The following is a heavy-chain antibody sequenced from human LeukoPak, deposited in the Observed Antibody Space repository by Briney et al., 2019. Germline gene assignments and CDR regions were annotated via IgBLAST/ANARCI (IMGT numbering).Heavy chain of an antibody. CDR3: AKVGEQQLADY. V-gene: IGHV3-48*01. CDR1: GFTFSSYS. J-gene: IGHJ4*02. CDR2: ITASGTAM. D-gene: IGHD6-13*01. Sequence: GGSLRLSCAASGFTFSSYSMNWVRQAPGKGLEWVSHITASGTAMFYADSVKGRFTISRDNSKNTLYLQMNSLRGEGTAVYYCAKVGEQQLADYWGQGTLVTVSS.